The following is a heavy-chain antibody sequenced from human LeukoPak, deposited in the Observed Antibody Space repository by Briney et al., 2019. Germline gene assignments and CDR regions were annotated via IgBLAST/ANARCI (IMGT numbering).Heavy chain of an antibody. Sequence: GGSLRLSCAASGFTFSSYGMHWVRQAPGKGLEWVAVISYDGSNKYYAGSVKGRFTISRDNSKNTLFLQMNSLRAEDTAVYYCARDLRYYDSSGYPDYWGQGTLVTVSS. D-gene: IGHD3-22*01. CDR3: ARDLRYYDSSGYPDY. V-gene: IGHV3-30*03. CDR2: ISYDGSNK. J-gene: IGHJ4*02. CDR1: GFTFSSYG.